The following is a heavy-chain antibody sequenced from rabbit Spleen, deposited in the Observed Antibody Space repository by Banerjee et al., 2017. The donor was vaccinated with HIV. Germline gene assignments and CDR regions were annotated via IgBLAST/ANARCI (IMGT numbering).Heavy chain of an antibody. CDR2: IYTGNGKT. Sequence: QEQLVESGGGLVKPEGSLTLTCKASGVSFSSSYDMCWVRQAPGKGLEWIGCIYTGNGKTYYASWAKGRFTISKTSSTTVTLQMTSLTAADTATYFCARNYVNVFDPWGPGTLVTVS. D-gene: IGHD1-1*01. V-gene: IGHV1S45*01. CDR3: ARNYVNVFDP. J-gene: IGHJ2*01. CDR1: GVSFSSSYD.